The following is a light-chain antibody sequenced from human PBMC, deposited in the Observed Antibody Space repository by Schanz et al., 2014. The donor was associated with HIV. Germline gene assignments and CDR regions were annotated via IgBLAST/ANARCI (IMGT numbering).Light chain of an antibody. V-gene: IGLV1-44*01. J-gene: IGLJ3*02. CDR2: AGN. CDR1: SSSIKTNT. CDR3: GTWDDSLKGWV. Sequence: QSVLTQPPSASGTPGQRVTISCSGSSSSIKTNTVNWFQQLPGTAPKLLIYAGNQRASGVPDRFSGSESGTSASLAISGLQSEDEADYYCGTWDDSLKGWVFGGGTKLTVL.